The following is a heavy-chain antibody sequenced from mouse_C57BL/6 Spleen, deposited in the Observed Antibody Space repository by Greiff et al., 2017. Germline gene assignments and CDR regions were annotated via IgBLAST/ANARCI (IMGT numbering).Heavy chain of an antibody. Sequence: QVTLKVSGPGILQPSQTLSLTCSFSGFSLSTFGMGVGWIRQPSGKGLEWLAHIWWDDDKYYNPALKSRLTISKDTSKTQVFLKIANVDTADTATYYCARIARYYGYDVPYYAMCYWGQGTSVSVSS. CDR1: GFSLSTFGMG. J-gene: IGHJ4*01. CDR3: ARIARYYGYDVPYYAMCY. V-gene: IGHV8-8*01. CDR2: IWWDDDK. D-gene: IGHD2-2*01.